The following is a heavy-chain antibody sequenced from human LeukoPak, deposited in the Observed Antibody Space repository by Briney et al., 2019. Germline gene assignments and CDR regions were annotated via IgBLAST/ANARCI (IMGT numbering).Heavy chain of an antibody. V-gene: IGHV4-4*07. D-gene: IGHD3-22*01. CDR1: GGSISSYY. CDR2: IYTSVST. J-gene: IGHJ4*02. CDR3: AIETYYYDSSGYLSYPSYGFDY. Sequence: SETLSLTCTVSGGSISSYYWSWIRQPAGKGLEWIGRIYTSVSTNYNPSLKSRVTMSVDTSKNQFSLKLSSVTAADTAVYYCAIETYYYDSSGYLSYPSYGFDYWGQGTLVTVSS.